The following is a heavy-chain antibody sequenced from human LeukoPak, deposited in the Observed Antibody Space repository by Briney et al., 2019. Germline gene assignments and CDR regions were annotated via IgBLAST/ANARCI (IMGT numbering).Heavy chain of an antibody. V-gene: IGHV1-2*02. J-gene: IGHJ3*02. D-gene: IGHD1-1*01. CDR1: GYTFTDYY. CDR3: ARERRGIERAFDI. CDR2: INLNSRGT. Sequence: ASVKVSCKASGYTFTDYYMHWVRQAPGQGLEWMGWINLNSRGTNYAQKLQGRVTMTRDTSISTAYMELNRLRSDDTAVYYCARERRGIERAFDIWGKGTMVTVSS.